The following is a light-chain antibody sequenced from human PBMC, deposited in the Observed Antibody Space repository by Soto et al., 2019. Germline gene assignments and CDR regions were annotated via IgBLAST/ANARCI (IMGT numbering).Light chain of an antibody. CDR1: SSDIGASNY. Sequence: QSVLTQPASVSGSPGQSITMSCTGTSSDIGASNYVSWYRQPPGEAPKLLIYEVTQRPSGVSDRFSGSKSGNTASLTISGLQAEDEADYYRSSYATFSTLVFGGGPQLTVL. CDR2: EVT. CDR3: SSYATFSTLV. V-gene: IGLV2-14*01. J-gene: IGLJ2*01.